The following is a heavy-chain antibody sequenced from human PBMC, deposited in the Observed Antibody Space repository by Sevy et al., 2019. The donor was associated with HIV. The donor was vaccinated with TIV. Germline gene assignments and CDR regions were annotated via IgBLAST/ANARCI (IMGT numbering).Heavy chain of an antibody. Sequence: LGGSLRLSCAASGFTFTNAWMSWVRQAPGKGLEWVGRIKSKTEAATRDFAAPVKGRFAISRDDSKNTLYLQMDSLKTEDTGVYYCTAGVGASDFDYWGQGILVTVSS. J-gene: IGHJ4*02. CDR2: IKSKTEAATR. D-gene: IGHD1-26*01. CDR1: GFTFTNAW. CDR3: TAGVGASDFDY. V-gene: IGHV3-15*01.